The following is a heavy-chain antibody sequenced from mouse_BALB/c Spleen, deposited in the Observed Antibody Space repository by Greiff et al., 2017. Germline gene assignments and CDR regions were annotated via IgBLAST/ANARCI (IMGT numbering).Heavy chain of an antibody. CDR2: IYPGSGST. V-gene: IGHV1S22*01. CDR3: TSSRSYDYPEWGDY. Sequence: LQQPGSELVRPGASVKMSCKASGYTFTSYWMHWVKQRHGQGLEWIGNIYPGSGSTNYDEKFKSKGTLTVDTSSTTAYMHLSSLTSEDSAVYSCTSSRSYDYPEWGDYWGQGTTLTVSS. J-gene: IGHJ2*01. D-gene: IGHD2-4*01. CDR1: GYTFTSYW.